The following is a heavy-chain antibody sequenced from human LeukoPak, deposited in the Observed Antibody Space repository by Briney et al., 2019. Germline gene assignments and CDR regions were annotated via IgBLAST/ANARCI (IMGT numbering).Heavy chain of an antibody. CDR3: AGETGYCSGGRCYFIY. J-gene: IGHJ4*02. V-gene: IGHV1-2*02. CDR1: GYTFTGCY. Sequence: GPSVKVSCKASGYTFTGCYIHWVRQPPGQGLGRMGGININSGGTSSAQKFQGRVTMNRDTSVSTAYMELSMLRSDDTALYYCAGETGYCSGGRCYFIYWGQGTLVTVSS. D-gene: IGHD2-15*01. CDR2: ININSGGT.